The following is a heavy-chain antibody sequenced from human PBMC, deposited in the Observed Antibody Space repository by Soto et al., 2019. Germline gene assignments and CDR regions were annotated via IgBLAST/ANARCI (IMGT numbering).Heavy chain of an antibody. D-gene: IGHD3-3*01. CDR3: ATRITVFGLLIPPFDP. CDR2: INHTGGT. J-gene: IGHJ5*02. V-gene: IGHV4-34*01. Sequence: SETLSLTCAVYGGSVNGYYWNWIRQPPGKGLEWIGEINHTGGTHYSPSLKSRVTMSVDTSKNQFSLRLSSVTAADTAIYYCATRITVFGLLIPPFDPWGQGTQVTVSS. CDR1: GGSVNGYY.